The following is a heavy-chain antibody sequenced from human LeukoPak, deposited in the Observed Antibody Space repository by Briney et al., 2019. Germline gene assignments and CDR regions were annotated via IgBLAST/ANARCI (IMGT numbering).Heavy chain of an antibody. Sequence: PSETQSLTCTVSGGSFSDYYWSWIRQPAGKGLEWIGRIYTSGSTNYNPSLKSRVTMSLDMSKNQFSLKLNSVTAADTAVYYCARDLVAFDYWGQGALVIVSS. J-gene: IGHJ4*02. CDR2: IYTSGST. V-gene: IGHV4-4*07. CDR1: GGSFSDYY. D-gene: IGHD2-15*01. CDR3: ARDLVAFDY.